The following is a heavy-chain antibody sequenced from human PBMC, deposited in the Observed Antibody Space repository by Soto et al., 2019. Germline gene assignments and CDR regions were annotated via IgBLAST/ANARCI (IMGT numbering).Heavy chain of an antibody. V-gene: IGHV4-59*05. J-gene: IGHJ4*02. CDR1: GGSISSYY. CDR2: IYYSGST. CDR3: ARSTTVTSIDY. Sequence: PSETLSLTCTVSGGSISSYYWSLIRQPPGKGLEWIGSIYYSGSTYYNPSLKSRVTISVDTSKNQFSLKLSSVTAADTAVYYCARSTTVTSIDYWGQGTLVTVSS. D-gene: IGHD4-4*01.